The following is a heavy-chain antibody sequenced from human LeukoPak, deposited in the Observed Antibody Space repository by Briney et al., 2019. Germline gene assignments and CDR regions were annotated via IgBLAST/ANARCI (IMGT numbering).Heavy chain of an antibody. Sequence: PGGSLRLSCAASGFTFSSYGMHWVRQAPGKGLEWVAVIWYDGSNKYYADPVKGRFTISRDNSKNTLYLQMNSLRAEDTAVYYCAREEGSGSFDYWGQGTLVTVSS. D-gene: IGHD3-10*01. J-gene: IGHJ4*02. CDR2: IWYDGSNK. CDR3: AREEGSGSFDY. CDR1: GFTFSSYG. V-gene: IGHV3-33*01.